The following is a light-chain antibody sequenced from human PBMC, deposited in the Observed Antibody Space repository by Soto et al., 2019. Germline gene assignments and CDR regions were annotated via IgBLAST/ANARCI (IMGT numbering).Light chain of an antibody. V-gene: IGLV1-40*01. J-gene: IGLJ1*01. CDR2: GNN. CDR3: QSYDSSLSGGI. CDR1: SSNIGAGFD. Sequence: QSVLTQPPSVSGAPGQRVTVSCTGSSSNIGAGFDVHWYQQLPGTAPKLLIYGNNNRPSGVPDRFSGSKSSTSASLAITGLQAEDEADYYCQSYDSSLSGGIFGTGTKVTVL.